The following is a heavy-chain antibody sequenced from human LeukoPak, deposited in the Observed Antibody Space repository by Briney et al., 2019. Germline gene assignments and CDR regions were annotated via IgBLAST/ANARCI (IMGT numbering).Heavy chain of an antibody. CDR2: IYSGGST. Sequence: TGGSLRLSCAASGFTVSSNYMSWVRQAPGKGLEWVSVIYSGGSTYYADSVKGRFTISRDNSKNTLYLQMNSLRAEDTAVYYCASGPYDFWSGPDAFDIWGQGTMVTVSS. V-gene: IGHV3-53*01. CDR1: GFTVSSNY. D-gene: IGHD3-3*01. CDR3: ASGPYDFWSGPDAFDI. J-gene: IGHJ3*02.